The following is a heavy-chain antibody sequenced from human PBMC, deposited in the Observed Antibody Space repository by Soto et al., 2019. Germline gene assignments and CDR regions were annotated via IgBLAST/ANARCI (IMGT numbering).Heavy chain of an antibody. CDR3: ARDVRVGIAGPY. D-gene: IGHD6-13*01. CDR2: IYSGGST. J-gene: IGHJ4*02. Sequence: EVQLVESGGGLVQPGGSLRLSCAASGFTVSSNYMSWVRQAPGKGLEWVSVIYSGGSTDYEDSVKGRFTISRDNSKNTLYLQMNSLRAEDTAVYYCARDVRVGIAGPYWGQGTLVTVSS. V-gene: IGHV3-66*01. CDR1: GFTVSSNY.